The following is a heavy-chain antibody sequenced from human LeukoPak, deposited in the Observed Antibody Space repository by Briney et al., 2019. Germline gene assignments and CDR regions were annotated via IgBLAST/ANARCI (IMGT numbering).Heavy chain of an antibody. CDR1: GFTFSNAW. J-gene: IGHJ6*02. CDR2: ISSSSSYI. D-gene: IGHD2-15*01. V-gene: IGHV3-21*01. Sequence: GGSLRLSCAASGFTFSNAWMNWVRQAPGKGLEWVSSISSSSSYIYYADSVKGRFTISRDNAKNSLYLQMNSLRAEDTAVYYCARDGRCSGGSCQQLYYYYGMDVWGQGTTVTVSS. CDR3: ARDGRCSGGSCQQLYYYYGMDV.